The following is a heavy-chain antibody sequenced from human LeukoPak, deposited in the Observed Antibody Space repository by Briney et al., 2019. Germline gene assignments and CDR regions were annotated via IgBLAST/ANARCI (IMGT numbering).Heavy chain of an antibody. CDR3: ARDQGYSTY. J-gene: IGHJ4*02. D-gene: IGHD2-15*01. V-gene: IGHV3-74*01. CDR1: GFTFNNYW. CDR2: INTDGSAT. Sequence: GGSLRLSCAASGFTFNNYWMHWVRQAPGKGLVWVSRINTDGSATNYADFVKGRFTISRDNAKNTLYLQMNSLRVEDTAVYYCARDQGYSTYWGQGTLVTVSS.